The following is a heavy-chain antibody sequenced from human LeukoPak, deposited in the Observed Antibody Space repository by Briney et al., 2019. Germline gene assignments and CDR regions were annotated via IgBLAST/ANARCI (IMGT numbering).Heavy chain of an antibody. V-gene: IGHV4-39*01. CDR1: GGSVSSSSHY. J-gene: IGHJ1*01. D-gene: IGHD2-15*01. CDR3: ARRDCSGGSCYFQP. CDR2: IYYSGST. Sequence: SETLSLTCTVSGGSVSSSSHYWNWIRQPPGKGLEWIGSIYYSGSTNYNPSLQSRVTISVDTSKNQFSLRLSSVTAADTAMYHCARRDCSGGSCYFQPWGQGTLVTVSS.